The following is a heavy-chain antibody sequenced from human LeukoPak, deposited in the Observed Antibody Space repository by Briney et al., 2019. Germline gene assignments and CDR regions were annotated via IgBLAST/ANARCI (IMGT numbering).Heavy chain of an antibody. CDR2: ISSSNNYI. CDR1: GFTFSSYS. D-gene: IGHD4-17*01. J-gene: IGHJ4*02. CDR3: ARDWWGDVTTVTFDY. Sequence: RSGGSLRLSCAASGFTFSSYSMNWVRQAPGKGLEWVSSISSSNNYIFYADSVKGRFTISRDNAKNSLYLQMNSLRAEDTAVYYCARDWWGDVTTVTFDYWGQGTLVTVSS. V-gene: IGHV3-21*01.